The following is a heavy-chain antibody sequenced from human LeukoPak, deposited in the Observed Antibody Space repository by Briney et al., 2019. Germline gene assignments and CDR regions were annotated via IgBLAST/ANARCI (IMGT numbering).Heavy chain of an antibody. Sequence: ASVKVSCKASGYTFTSYYMHWVRQAPGQGLDWMGVINPSGGSTSYAHKFQGRVTMTRDTSTGTVYMELSSLRSEDTAMYYCARASAHYFDYWGQGTLVTVSS. V-gene: IGHV1-46*01. CDR1: GYTFTSYY. J-gene: IGHJ4*02. CDR2: INPSGGST. D-gene: IGHD6-19*01. CDR3: ARASAHYFDY.